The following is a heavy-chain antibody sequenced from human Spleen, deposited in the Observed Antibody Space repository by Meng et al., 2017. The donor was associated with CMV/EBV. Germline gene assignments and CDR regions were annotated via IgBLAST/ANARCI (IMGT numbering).Heavy chain of an antibody. D-gene: IGHD4-17*01. Sequence: GGSLRLSCAASGFTFSSYGMHWVRQAPGKGLEWVAIISYDGSNKYYADSVKGRFTISRDNSKNTLYLQMNSLRAEDTAVYYCATSRLHGDFTDAVNIWGQGTLVTVSS. CDR3: ATSRLHGDFTDAVNI. CDR2: ISYDGSNK. J-gene: IGHJ3*02. CDR1: GFTFSSYG. V-gene: IGHV3-30-3*01.